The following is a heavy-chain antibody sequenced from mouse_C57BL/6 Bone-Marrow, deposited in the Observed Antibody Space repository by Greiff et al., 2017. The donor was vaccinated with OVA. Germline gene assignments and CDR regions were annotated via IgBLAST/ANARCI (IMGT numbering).Heavy chain of an antibody. V-gene: IGHV1-63*01. D-gene: IGHD2-4*01. CDR1: GYTFTNYW. CDR3: ARGNYDYDYAMDY. CDR2: IYPGGGYT. J-gene: IGHJ4*01. Sequence: VQLQQSGAELVRPGTSVKMSCKASGYTFTNYWIGWAKQRPGHGLEWIGDIYPGGGYTNYNEKFKGKATLTADKSSSTAYMQFSSLTSEDSAIYYCARGNYDYDYAMDYWGQGTSVTVSS.